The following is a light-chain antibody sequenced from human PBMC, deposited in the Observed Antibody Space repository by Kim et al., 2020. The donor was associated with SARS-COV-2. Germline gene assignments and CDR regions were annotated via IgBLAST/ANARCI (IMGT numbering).Light chain of an antibody. CDR1: KLRDRY. J-gene: IGLJ1*01. Sequence: HGQTASITCSGDKLRDRYTAWYQQKPGQSPVRVIYDDTKRPTGIPARGSGSTAGKTATLTISGTQAMDEADYYCQAWDSSTFYVFGTGTKVTVL. CDR3: QAWDSSTFYV. CDR2: DDT. V-gene: IGLV3-1*01.